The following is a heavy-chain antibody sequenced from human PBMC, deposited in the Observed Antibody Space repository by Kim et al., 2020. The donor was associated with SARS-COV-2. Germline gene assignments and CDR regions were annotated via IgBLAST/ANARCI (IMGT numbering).Heavy chain of an antibody. CDR2: IGTAGDT. Sequence: GGSLRLSCAASGFTFSSYDMHWVRQATGKGLEWVSAIGTAGDTYYPGSVKGRFTISRENAKNSLYLQMNSLRAGDTAVYYCARTSGGSEPTGGMDVWGQGTTVTVSS. D-gene: IGHD3-10*01. V-gene: IGHV3-13*04. J-gene: IGHJ6*02. CDR1: GFTFSSYD. CDR3: ARTSGGSEPTGGMDV.